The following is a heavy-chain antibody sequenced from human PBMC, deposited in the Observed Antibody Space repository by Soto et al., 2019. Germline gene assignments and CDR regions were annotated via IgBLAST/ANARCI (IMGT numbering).Heavy chain of an antibody. CDR3: AKERDGRNPFDD. V-gene: IGHV3-30*18. Sequence: GGSLRLSCAASGFTFSSYGMHWVRQAPAKGLEWVAVMSNDGNKKYYADSVKGRFTISRDNSKNTLYLQMNSLRLEDTAIYYCAKERDGRNPFDDWGQGTLVTVPQ. CDR2: MSNDGNKK. J-gene: IGHJ4*02. CDR1: GFTFSSYG.